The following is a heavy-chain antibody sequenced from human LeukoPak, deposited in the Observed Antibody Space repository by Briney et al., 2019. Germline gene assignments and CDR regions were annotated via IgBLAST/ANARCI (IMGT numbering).Heavy chain of an antibody. CDR1: GGTFSSYA. Sequence: SVKVPCKASGGTFSSYAISWVRQAPGQGLEWMGGIIPIFGTANCAQKFQGRVTITTDESTSTAYMELSSLRSEDTAVYYCARGDTAMVDVYYYMDVWGKGTTVTVSS. D-gene: IGHD5-18*01. V-gene: IGHV1-69*05. CDR2: IIPIFGTA. J-gene: IGHJ6*03. CDR3: ARGDTAMVDVYYYMDV.